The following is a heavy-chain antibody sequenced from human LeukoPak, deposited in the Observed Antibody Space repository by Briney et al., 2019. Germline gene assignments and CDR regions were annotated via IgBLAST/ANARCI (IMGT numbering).Heavy chain of an antibody. CDR2: VYPGDSDT. CDR3: ARAPYRGVTGMDV. Sequence: GESLKISCKASGYSFTTYWIAWVRQMPGKGLEWMGSVYPGDSDTRYSPSFQGHVTISADKATNTAYLHWSSLEASDTAMYYCARAPYRGVTGMDVWGQGTTVTVSS. CDR1: GYSFTTYW. D-gene: IGHD4-11*01. V-gene: IGHV5-51*01. J-gene: IGHJ6*02.